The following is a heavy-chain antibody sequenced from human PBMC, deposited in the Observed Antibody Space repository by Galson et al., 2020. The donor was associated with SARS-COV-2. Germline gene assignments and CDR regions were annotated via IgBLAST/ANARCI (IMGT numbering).Heavy chain of an antibody. J-gene: IGHJ3*01. V-gene: IGHV5-51*01. CDR1: EYDFANYW. CDR3: ARPHTRGRYKQKGGLYKTHDAYDL. D-gene: IGHD1-20*01. CDR2: IYPDDLDT. Sequence: GESLKISCKASEYDFANYWIAWVRQMPGKGLEWVGIIYPDDLDTRYSQPFRGQVNIPADQSLNTAYLQWSSLKASDTAVYYCARPHTRGRYKQKGGLYKTHDAYDLWGQGTVVTVSS.